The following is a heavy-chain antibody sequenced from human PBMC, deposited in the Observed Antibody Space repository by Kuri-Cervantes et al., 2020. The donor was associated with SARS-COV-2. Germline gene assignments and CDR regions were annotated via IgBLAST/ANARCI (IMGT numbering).Heavy chain of an antibody. CDR3: ARGSGPALYYFDY. CDR2: IYYSGST. V-gene: IGHV4-59*12. Sequence: GSLRLSCTVSGGSISSYYWSWIRQPPGKGLEWIGYIYYSGSTNYNPSLKSRVTISVDTSKNQFSLKLSSVTAADTAVYYCARGSGPALYYFDYWGQGTLVTVSS. CDR1: GGSISSYY. J-gene: IGHJ4*02.